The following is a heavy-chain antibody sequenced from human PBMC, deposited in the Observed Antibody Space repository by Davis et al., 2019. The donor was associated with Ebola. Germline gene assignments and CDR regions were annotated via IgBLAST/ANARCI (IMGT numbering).Heavy chain of an antibody. CDR3: AKEGAWGNWYFDL. CDR1: GFTFSSHG. V-gene: IGHV3-30*18. J-gene: IGHJ2*01. Sequence: GESLKISCAASGFTFSSHGMHWVRQAPGKGLEWVAVIGDNGRTKFYADSAKGRFTLSRDNFMNTVDLQMNSLRPEDTAVYYCAKEGAWGNWYFDLWGRGTLVTVSS. D-gene: IGHD3-16*01. CDR2: IGDNGRTK.